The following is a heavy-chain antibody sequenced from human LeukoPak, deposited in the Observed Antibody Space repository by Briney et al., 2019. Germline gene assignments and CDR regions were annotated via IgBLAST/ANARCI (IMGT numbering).Heavy chain of an antibody. CDR3: ASFWGQWLVPLYY. CDR1: GFTFSSYW. CDR2: IKQDGSEK. Sequence: GGSLRLSCAASGFTFSSYWMSWVRQAPEKGLEWVANIKQDGSEKYYVDSVKGRFTISRDNAKNSLYLQMNSLRADDTAVYYCASFWGQWLVPLYYWGQGTLVTVSS. J-gene: IGHJ4*02. V-gene: IGHV3-7*03. D-gene: IGHD6-19*01.